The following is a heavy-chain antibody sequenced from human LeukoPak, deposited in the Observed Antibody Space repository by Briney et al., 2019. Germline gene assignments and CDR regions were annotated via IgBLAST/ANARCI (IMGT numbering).Heavy chain of an antibody. D-gene: IGHD4-17*01. J-gene: IGHJ6*03. Sequence: GGSLRLSCAASGFTFDDYAMHWVRQAPGKGLEWVSGISWNSGSIGYADSVKGRFTISRDNAKNSLYLQMNSLRAEDTAVYYCARLNQKGSIPNDYGDYLHYYYSMDVWGKGTTVTVSS. V-gene: IGHV3-9*01. CDR3: ARLNQKGSIPNDYGDYLHYYYSMDV. CDR2: ISWNSGSI. CDR1: GFTFDDYA.